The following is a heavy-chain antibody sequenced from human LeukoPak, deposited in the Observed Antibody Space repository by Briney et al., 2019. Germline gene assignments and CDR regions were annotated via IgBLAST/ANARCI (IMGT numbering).Heavy chain of an antibody. Sequence: PSETLSLTCTVSGGSISSYYWSWVRQPAGKGLEWIGRIYASGNTNYNPSLKGRVTMTVDTSKNQFSLNLSSVTAADTAVYYCARHGSSWYYFDYWGQGTLVTVSS. J-gene: IGHJ4*02. D-gene: IGHD6-13*01. CDR3: ARHGSSWYYFDY. V-gene: IGHV4-4*07. CDR2: IYASGNT. CDR1: GGSISSYY.